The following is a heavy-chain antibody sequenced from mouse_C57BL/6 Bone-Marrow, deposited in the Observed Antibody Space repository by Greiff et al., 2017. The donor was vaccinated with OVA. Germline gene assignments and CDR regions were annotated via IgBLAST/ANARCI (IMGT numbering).Heavy chain of an antibody. Sequence: EVMLVESGGGLVKPGGSLKLSCAASGFTFSDYGMHWVRQAPEKGLELVAYISSGSSTIYYADTVKGRFTISRDNAKNTLFLQMTSLRSEDTAMYYCARPNGYTWFAYWGQGTLVTVSA. CDR2: ISSGSSTI. D-gene: IGHD2-2*01. CDR1: GFTFSDYG. J-gene: IGHJ3*01. V-gene: IGHV5-17*01. CDR3: ARPNGYTWFAY.